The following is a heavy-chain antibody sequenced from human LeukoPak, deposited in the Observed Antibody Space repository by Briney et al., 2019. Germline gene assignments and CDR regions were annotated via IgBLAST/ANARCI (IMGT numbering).Heavy chain of an antibody. J-gene: IGHJ4*02. CDR3: ARRDASGVPLGG. V-gene: IGHV4-39*01. CDR1: GGSISSSSYY. D-gene: IGHD3-10*01. CDR2: ISYSGST. Sequence: SETLSLTCTVSGGSISSSSYYWGWIRQPPGKGLEWIASISYSGSTYYNPSLKSRVTMSVDTSKNQFSLKLTSVTAADTAVYYCARRDASGVPLGGWGQGTLVTVSS.